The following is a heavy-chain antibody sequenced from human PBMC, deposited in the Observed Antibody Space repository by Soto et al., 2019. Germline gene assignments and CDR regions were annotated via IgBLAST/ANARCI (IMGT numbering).Heavy chain of an antibody. D-gene: IGHD1-1*01. CDR2: IIPIFGTA. Sequence: ASVKVSCKASGGTFSSYAISWVRQAPGQGLEWMGGIIPIFGTANYAQKFQGRVTITADESTSTAYMELSSLRSEDTAVYYCARVSKTGTTTKLYGMDVWGQGTTVTVSS. V-gene: IGHV1-69*13. J-gene: IGHJ6*02. CDR1: GGTFSSYA. CDR3: ARVSKTGTTTKLYGMDV.